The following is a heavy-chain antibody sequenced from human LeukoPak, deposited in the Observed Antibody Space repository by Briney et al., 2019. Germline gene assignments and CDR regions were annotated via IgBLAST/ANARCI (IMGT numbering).Heavy chain of an antibody. J-gene: IGHJ4*02. D-gene: IGHD2-8*01. Sequence: GGSLRLSCAASGFTFSDYYMSWIRQAPGKGLEWVSYISSSGSTIYYADSVKGRFTISRDNAKSSLYLQMNSLRAEDTAVYYCARASSVLSWAFDYWGQGTLVTVSS. CDR1: GFTFSDYY. V-gene: IGHV3-11*01. CDR3: ARASSVLSWAFDY. CDR2: ISSSGSTI.